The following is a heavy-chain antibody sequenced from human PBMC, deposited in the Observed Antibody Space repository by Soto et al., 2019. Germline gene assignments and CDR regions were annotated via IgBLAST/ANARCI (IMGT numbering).Heavy chain of an antibody. J-gene: IGHJ5*02. CDR3: AHRGYGNYPRDNWFDP. CDR1: GFSLTTAGAG. Sequence: SGPTLVNPTQTLTLTCTFSGFSLTTAGAGVGWIRQPPGKALEWLALIYWNDDTRYSPSLKSRLTITKDTSKNQVVLRMTNMDPVDTATYYCAHRGYGNYPRDNWFDPWGQGILVTVSS. D-gene: IGHD4-17*01. V-gene: IGHV2-5*01. CDR2: IYWNDDT.